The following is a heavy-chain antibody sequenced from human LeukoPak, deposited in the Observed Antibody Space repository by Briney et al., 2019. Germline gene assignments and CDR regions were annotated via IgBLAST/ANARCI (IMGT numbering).Heavy chain of an antibody. V-gene: IGHV3-30*01. J-gene: IGHJ4*02. D-gene: IGHD2-21*02. CDR3: ARDRLQGPPCFGY. Sequence: GGSLRLSCAASGFTFSSYAMHWVRQAPGKGLEWVAVISYDGSNKYYADSVKGRFTTSRDNSKNTLYLQMNSLRAEDTAVYYCARDRLQGPPCFGYWGQGTLVTVSS. CDR2: ISYDGSNK. CDR1: GFTFSSYA.